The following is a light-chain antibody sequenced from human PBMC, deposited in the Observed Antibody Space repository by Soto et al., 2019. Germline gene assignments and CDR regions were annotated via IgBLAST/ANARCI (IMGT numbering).Light chain of an antibody. Sequence: QLTQSPSSLSASVGDRVTITFRASQGISSNLAWYQQKPGRAPKLLIFGASTLQSGVPSRFSGSGSGTDFTLTISSLQSEDFAVYYCQQYGSSPRTFGQGTKV. V-gene: IGKV1-9*01. CDR3: QQYGSSPRT. CDR2: GAS. J-gene: IGKJ1*01. CDR1: QGISSN.